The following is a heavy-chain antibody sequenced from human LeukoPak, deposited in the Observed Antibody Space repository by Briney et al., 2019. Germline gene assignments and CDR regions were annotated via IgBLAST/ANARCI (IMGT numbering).Heavy chain of an antibody. J-gene: IGHJ4*02. CDR1: GYTFTSYY. Sequence: GASVKVSCKASGYTFTSYYMYWVRQAPGQGLEWMGMINPSGGSTTYAQKFQGRVTMTRDTSTSTVYMELSSLRSEDTAVYYCARGYGSGSYYLLYYFGYWGQGTLVTVSS. V-gene: IGHV1-46*01. D-gene: IGHD3-10*01. CDR2: INPSGGST. CDR3: ARGYGSGSYYLLYYFGY.